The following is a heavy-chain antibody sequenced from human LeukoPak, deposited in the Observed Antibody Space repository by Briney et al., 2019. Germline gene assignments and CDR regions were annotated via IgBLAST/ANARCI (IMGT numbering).Heavy chain of an antibody. CDR3: ARDSYYGSGSYCRYTFDY. CDR1: GFTVSGNF. CDR2: IYSSGDT. J-gene: IGHJ4*02. D-gene: IGHD3-10*01. Sequence: GGSLRLSCAASGFTVSGNFMSWVRQAPGKGLEWVSVIYSSGDTYYADSVKGRFTISRDNSKNTLYHQMNSLRAEDTAVYYCARDSYYGSGSYCRYTFDYWGQGTLVTVSS. V-gene: IGHV3-53*01.